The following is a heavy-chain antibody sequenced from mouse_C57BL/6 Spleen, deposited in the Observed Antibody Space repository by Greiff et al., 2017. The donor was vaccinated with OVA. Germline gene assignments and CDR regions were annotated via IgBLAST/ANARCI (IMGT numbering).Heavy chain of an antibody. Sequence: EVQVVESGGGLVKPGGSLKLSCAASGFTFSSYTMSWVRQTPEKRLEWVATISGGGGNTYYPDSVKGRFTISRDNAKNTLYLQMSSLRSEDTALYYCARRNWAYYYAMDYWGQGTSVTVSS. V-gene: IGHV5-9*01. CDR3: ARRNWAYYYAMDY. CDR1: GFTFSSYT. J-gene: IGHJ4*01. CDR2: ISGGGGNT. D-gene: IGHD4-1*01.